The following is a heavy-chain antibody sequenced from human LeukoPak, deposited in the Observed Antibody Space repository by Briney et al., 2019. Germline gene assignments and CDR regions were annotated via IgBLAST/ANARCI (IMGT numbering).Heavy chain of an antibody. V-gene: IGHV4-59*01. J-gene: IGHJ6*03. CDR2: IYYSGST. D-gene: IGHD2-2*01. CDR1: GGSISSYY. Sequence: SETLSHTCTVSGGSISSYYWSWIRQPPGKGLEWIGYIYYSGSTNYNPSLKSRVTISVDTSKNQFSLKLSSVTAADTAVYYCARGPLGYCSSTSCYARSYYYYYMDVWGKGTAVTVSS. CDR3: ARGPLGYCSSTSCYARSYYYYYMDV.